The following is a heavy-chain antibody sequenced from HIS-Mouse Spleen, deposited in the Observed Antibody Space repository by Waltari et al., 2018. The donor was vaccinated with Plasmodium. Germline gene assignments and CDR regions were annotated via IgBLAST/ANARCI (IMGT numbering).Heavy chain of an antibody. D-gene: IGHD5-18*01. CDR3: ARAITAMVTRGAFDI. CDR2: ISSSGSTI. J-gene: IGHJ3*02. Sequence: GFTFGDYYMSWIRQAPGKGLEWVSYISSSGSTIYYADSVKGRFTNSRDNAKNSLYLQMNSLRAEDTAVYYCARAITAMVTRGAFDIWGQGTMVTVSS. CDR1: GFTFGDYY. V-gene: IGHV3-11*01.